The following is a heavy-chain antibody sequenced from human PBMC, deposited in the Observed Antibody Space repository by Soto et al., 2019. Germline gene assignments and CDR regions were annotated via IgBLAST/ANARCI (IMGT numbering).Heavy chain of an antibody. CDR1: GYTFTSYG. CDR3: ARDMVTFGGVIVYSDY. J-gene: IGHJ4*02. D-gene: IGHD3-16*02. V-gene: IGHV1-18*01. CDR2: ISAYNGNT. Sequence: ASVKVSCKASGYTFTSYGISWVLQAPGQGLEWMGWISAYNGNTNYAQKLQGRVTMTTDTSTSTAYMELRSLRSDDTAVYYCARDMVTFGGVIVYSDYWGQGTLVTVSS.